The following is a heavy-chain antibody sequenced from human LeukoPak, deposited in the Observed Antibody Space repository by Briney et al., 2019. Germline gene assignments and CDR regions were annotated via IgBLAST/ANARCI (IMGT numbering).Heavy chain of an antibody. CDR2: ISASSGNT. V-gene: IGHV1-18*01. CDR3: ARGFGVVAATISYLYYYMDV. CDR1: GYNFNAYA. D-gene: IGHD2-15*01. J-gene: IGHJ6*03. Sequence: ASVKVSCKASGYNFNAYAVSWVRQAPGQGLEWMGWISASSGNTKLAQRLQGRVTMTTDTSTSTAYKELRSLRSDDTAVYYCARGFGVVAATISYLYYYMDVWGKGTTVTVSS.